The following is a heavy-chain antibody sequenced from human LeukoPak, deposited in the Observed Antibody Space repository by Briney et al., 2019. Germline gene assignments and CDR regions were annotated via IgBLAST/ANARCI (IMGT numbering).Heavy chain of an antibody. D-gene: IGHD3-22*01. Sequence: GASVKVSCKASGYTFTDYYLHWVRQDPGQGLEWMGWINPNSGGTNYVEKFQDRVTMTRDTSISTAYMDLSRLRSDDTAVYFCARETYYYDSSGYYPYYFDYWGQGTLVTVSS. CDR1: GYTFTDYY. J-gene: IGHJ4*02. CDR3: ARETYYYDSSGYYPYYFDY. CDR2: INPNSGGT. V-gene: IGHV1-2*02.